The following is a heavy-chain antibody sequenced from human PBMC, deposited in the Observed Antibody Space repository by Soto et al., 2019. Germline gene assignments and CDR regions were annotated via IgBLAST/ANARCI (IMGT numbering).Heavy chain of an antibody. D-gene: IGHD4-4*01. CDR2: ISGSGIST. CDR3: VKPPVITASYYYYDMDV. J-gene: IGHJ6*02. CDR1: GFTFSTYP. Sequence: GGSLRLSCAASGFTFSTYPMSWVRQAPGKGLEWVSGISGSGISTYYTDSVKGRFAISRDNSKNTVFLQMNSLRDEDTAVYYCVKPPVITASYYYYDMDVWGQGTTVTVSS. V-gene: IGHV3-23*01.